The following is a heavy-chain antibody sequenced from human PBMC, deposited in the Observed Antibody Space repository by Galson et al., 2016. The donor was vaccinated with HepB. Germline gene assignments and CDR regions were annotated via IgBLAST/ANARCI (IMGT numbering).Heavy chain of an antibody. V-gene: IGHV4-61*02. J-gene: IGHJ6*03. CDR1: GGSISSGSPC. CDR3: ARNWATGYYYMDV. CDR2: ICSSGST. Sequence: TLSFTCTVSGGSISSGSPCWSWIRQPAGKGLDYIGRICSSGSTYYSPSLKSRVTISVDTSKNQFSLKLSSVTAADTAVYYCARNWATGYYYMDVWGKGTTVTVSS. D-gene: IGHD5-12*01.